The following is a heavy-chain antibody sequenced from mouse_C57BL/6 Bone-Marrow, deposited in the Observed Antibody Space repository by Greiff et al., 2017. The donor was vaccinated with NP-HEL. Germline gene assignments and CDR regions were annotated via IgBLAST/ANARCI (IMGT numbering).Heavy chain of an antibody. CDR2: FYPGSGSI. J-gene: IGHJ1*03. Sequence: QVHVKQSGAELVKPGASVKLSCKASGYTFTEYTIHWVKQRSGQGLEWIGWFYPGSGSIKYNEKFKDKATLTADKSSSTVYMELSRLTSEDSAVYFCARQKLLRPYFDVWGTGTTVTVSS. CDR1: GYTFTEYT. CDR3: ARQKLLRPYFDV. D-gene: IGHD1-1*01. V-gene: IGHV1-62-2*01.